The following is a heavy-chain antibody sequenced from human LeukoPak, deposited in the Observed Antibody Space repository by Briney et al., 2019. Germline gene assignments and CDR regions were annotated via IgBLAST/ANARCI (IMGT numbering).Heavy chain of an antibody. Sequence: SETLSLTCTVSVGSISSYYWSWIRQPAGKGLEWIGRIYTSGSTNYNPSLKSRVTMSVDTSKNQFSLKLSSVTAADTAVYYCARDYDYGDYVPDWYFDLWGRGTLVTVSS. V-gene: IGHV4-4*07. CDR2: IYTSGST. J-gene: IGHJ2*01. D-gene: IGHD4-17*01. CDR1: VGSISSYY. CDR3: ARDYDYGDYVPDWYFDL.